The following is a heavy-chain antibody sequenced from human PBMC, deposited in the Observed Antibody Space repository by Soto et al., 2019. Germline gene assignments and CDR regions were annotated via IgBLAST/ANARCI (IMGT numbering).Heavy chain of an antibody. CDR2: IYASGST. D-gene: IGHD2-15*01. CDR1: GGSIRGADYF. Sequence: QVQLQESGPGLVKPSQTLSLTCTVSGGSIRGADYFWSWIRQHPGKGLEWIGYIYASGSTYTNPSLKSRVTLSVDTSQNQFSLNLTSVTAADTAVYYCARERKEISTHGGWNAFDLWGQGTKVSVSS. V-gene: IGHV4-31*03. J-gene: IGHJ3*01. CDR3: ARERKEISTHGGWNAFDL.